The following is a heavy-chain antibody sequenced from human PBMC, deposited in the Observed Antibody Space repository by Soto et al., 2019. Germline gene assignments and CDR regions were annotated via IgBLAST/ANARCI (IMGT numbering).Heavy chain of an antibody. CDR1: GFTFSSYA. J-gene: IGHJ6*02. CDR3: AKDRDKRYIAAAGMYYYYYGMDV. D-gene: IGHD6-13*01. V-gene: IGHV3-23*01. CDR2: ISGSGGST. Sequence: GGSLRLSCAASGFTFSSYAMSWVRQAPGKGLEWVSAISGSGGSTYYADSVKGRFTISRDNSKNTLYLQMNSLRAEGTAVYYCAKDRDKRYIAAAGMYYYYYGMDVWGQGTTVTVSS.